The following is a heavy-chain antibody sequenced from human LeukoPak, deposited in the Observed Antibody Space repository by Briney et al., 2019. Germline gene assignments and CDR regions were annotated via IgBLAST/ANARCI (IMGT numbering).Heavy chain of an antibody. CDR1: GFTFSSHW. J-gene: IGHJ4*02. CDR2: INSDGSDT. D-gene: IGHD6-13*01. V-gene: IGHV3-74*03. CDR3: ARVGRITAASDIDY. Sequence: GGSLRLSCAVSGFTFSSHWMHWVRQAPGKGLVWVSRINSDGSDTKYAGSVKGRFTISRDNAKNTLYLQMNSLRAEDTAVYYCARVGRITAASDIDYWGQGILVTVSS.